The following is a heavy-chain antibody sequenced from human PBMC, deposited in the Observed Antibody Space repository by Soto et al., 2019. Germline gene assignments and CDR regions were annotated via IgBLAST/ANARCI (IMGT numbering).Heavy chain of an antibody. V-gene: IGHV1-69*13. Sequence: SVKVSCKAAGGTVSSYAISWVRQAPGQGLEWRGGISPIVGTANYAHKFQGSVTFTSDESTSTAYMELSPLPSDDTHVYHCARHSKIRFLEWLSRTGFGYYYYGLPVWGRGTNVTVSS. J-gene: IGHJ6*02. CDR2: ISPIVGTA. D-gene: IGHD3-3*01. CDR1: GGTVSSYA. CDR3: ARHSKIRFLEWLSRTGFGYYYYGLPV.